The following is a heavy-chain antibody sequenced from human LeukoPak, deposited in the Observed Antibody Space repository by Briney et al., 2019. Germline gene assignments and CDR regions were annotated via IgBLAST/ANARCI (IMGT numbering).Heavy chain of an antibody. J-gene: IGHJ3*02. CDR2: IRYDGSNK. D-gene: IGHD7-27*01. CDR1: GFTFSSYG. CDR3: ASDPPWANDAFDS. V-gene: IGHV3-30*02. Sequence: PGGSLRLSCAASGFTFSSYGMHWVRQAPGKGLERVAFIRYDGSNKYYADSVKGRFTISRDNAKNSLYLQMNSLRAEDTALYYCASDPPWANDAFDSWGQGTMVTVSS.